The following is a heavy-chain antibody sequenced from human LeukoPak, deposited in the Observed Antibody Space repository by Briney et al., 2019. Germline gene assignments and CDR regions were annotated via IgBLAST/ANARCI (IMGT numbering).Heavy chain of an antibody. J-gene: IGHJ5*02. CDR3: ARDPDSGDAYNWFDP. CDR1: GFSFSDYW. V-gene: IGHV3-7*01. CDR2: INQYGTEK. Sequence: GGSLRLSCVASGFSFSDYWVSWVRQTPGKGLEWLANINQYGTEKYYADSMKGRFTISRDDAKNSLYLQMNSLRVEDSGVYYCARDPDSGDAYNWFDPWGQGTQVTVSS. D-gene: IGHD4-17*01.